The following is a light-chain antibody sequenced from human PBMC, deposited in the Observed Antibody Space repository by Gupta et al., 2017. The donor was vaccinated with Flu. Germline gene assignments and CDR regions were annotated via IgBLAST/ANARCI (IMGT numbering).Light chain of an antibody. CDR1: SSDVGGYNY. CDR2: EVT. Sequence: QSALTQPASVSGSPGQSITISCTGTSSDVGGYNYVSWYQQHPGKVPKLLIYEVTYRPSGVSNRFSGSKSGNTASLTISGLQAEDEAEYYCSSYTTISTLVFGGGTKLTVL. J-gene: IGLJ2*01. V-gene: IGLV2-14*01. CDR3: SSYTTISTLV.